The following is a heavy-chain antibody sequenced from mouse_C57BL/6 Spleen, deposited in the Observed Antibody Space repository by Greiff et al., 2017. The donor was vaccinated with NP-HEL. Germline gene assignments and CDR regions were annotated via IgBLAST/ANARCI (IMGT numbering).Heavy chain of an antibody. CDR2: IDPSDSYT. J-gene: IGHJ2*01. Sequence: QVQLQQPGAELVKPGASVKLSCKASGYTFTSYWMQWVKQRPGQGLEWIGEIDPSDSYTNYNQKFKGKATLTVDTSSSTAYMQLSSLTSEDSAVYYCAVEGGYWGQGTTLTVSS. V-gene: IGHV1-50*01. CDR3: AVEGGY. CDR1: GYTFTSYW.